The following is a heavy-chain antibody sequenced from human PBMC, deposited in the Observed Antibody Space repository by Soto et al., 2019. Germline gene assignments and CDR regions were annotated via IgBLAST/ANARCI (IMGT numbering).Heavy chain of an antibody. CDR1: GFTFSSYA. CDR3: AKCHGDSTSYYYYYMDV. D-gene: IGHD2-2*01. J-gene: IGHJ6*03. Sequence: GGSLRLSCAASGFTFSSYAMSWVRQAPGKGLEWVSAISGSGGSTYYADSVKGRFTISRDNSKNTLYLKMNSLRAEDTAVYYCAKCHGDSTSYYYYYMDVWGKGTTVTVSS. V-gene: IGHV3-23*01. CDR2: ISGSGGST.